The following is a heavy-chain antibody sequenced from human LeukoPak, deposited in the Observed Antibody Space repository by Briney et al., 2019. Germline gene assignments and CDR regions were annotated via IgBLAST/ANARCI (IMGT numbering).Heavy chain of an antibody. D-gene: IGHD2-2*02. J-gene: IGHJ4*02. CDR3: AKGGRGPVPAAIVFDY. Sequence: GGSLRLSCAASGFTFSSYTMSRVRQAPGKGLEWVSAISGSGGSTYYADSVKGRFTISRDNSKNTLYLQMNSLRAEDTAVYYCAKGGRGPVPAAIVFDYWGQGTLVTVSS. V-gene: IGHV3-23*01. CDR2: ISGSGGST. CDR1: GFTFSSYT.